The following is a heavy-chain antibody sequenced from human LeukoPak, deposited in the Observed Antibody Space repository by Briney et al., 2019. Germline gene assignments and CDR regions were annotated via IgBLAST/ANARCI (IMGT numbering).Heavy chain of an antibody. D-gene: IGHD6-19*01. CDR2: TYTSGST. CDR3: ARASGAYSSGWYGELDWFDP. Sequence: SETLSLTCTVSGGSISSGSYYWSWIRQPAGKGLEWIGRTYTSGSTNYNPSLKSRVTISVDTSKNQFSLKLSSVTAADTAVYYCARASGAYSSGWYGELDWFDPWGQGTLVTVSS. CDR1: GGSISSGSYY. V-gene: IGHV4-61*02. J-gene: IGHJ5*02.